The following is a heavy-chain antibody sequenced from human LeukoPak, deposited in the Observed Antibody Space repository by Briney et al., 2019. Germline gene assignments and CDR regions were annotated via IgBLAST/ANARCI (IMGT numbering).Heavy chain of an antibody. CDR1: GGTFSSYA. D-gene: IGHD5-12*01. V-gene: IGHV1-69*06. Sequence: ASVKVSCKASGGTFSSYAISWVRQAPGQGLEWMGGIIPIFGTANYAQKFQGRVTITADKSTSTAYMELSSLRSEDTAVYYCAAGHSGYDSLDYWGQGTLVTVSS. CDR3: AAGHSGYDSLDY. J-gene: IGHJ4*02. CDR2: IIPIFGTA.